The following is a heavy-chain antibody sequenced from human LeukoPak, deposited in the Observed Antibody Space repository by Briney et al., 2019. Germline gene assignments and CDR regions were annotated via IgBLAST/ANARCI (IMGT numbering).Heavy chain of an antibody. D-gene: IGHD3-22*01. Sequence: GGSLRLSCAASGFTFSSYAMSWVSQAPGKGLEWVSAISGSGGSTYYADSVKGRFTISRDNSKNTLYLQMNSLRAEDTAVYYCAKDPGDYYYDSSGLGYFQHWGQGTLVTVSS. CDR1: GFTFSSYA. CDR3: AKDPGDYYYDSSGLGYFQH. CDR2: ISGSGGST. J-gene: IGHJ1*01. V-gene: IGHV3-23*01.